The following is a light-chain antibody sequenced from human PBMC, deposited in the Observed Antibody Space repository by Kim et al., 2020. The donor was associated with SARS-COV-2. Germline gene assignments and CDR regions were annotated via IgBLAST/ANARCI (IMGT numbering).Light chain of an antibody. Sequence: EIVMTQSPATLSVSPGERVALSCRASQSLSSNLAWYQQKPGQAPRLLIYDAFTRATGIPARFSGSGSGAEFTLTISSLQSEDFALYYCQQYNNWPFTCGPGTKVDIK. CDR2: DAF. J-gene: IGKJ3*01. CDR3: QQYNNWPFT. CDR1: QSLSSN. V-gene: IGKV3-15*01.